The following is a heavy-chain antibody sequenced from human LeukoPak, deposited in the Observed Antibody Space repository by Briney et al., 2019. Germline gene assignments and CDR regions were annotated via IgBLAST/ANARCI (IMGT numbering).Heavy chain of an antibody. CDR2: IYYSGST. V-gene: IGHV4-59*12. J-gene: IGHJ4*02. Sequence: SETLSLTCTVSGGSMSSYYWSWIRQPPGKGLEWIGYIYYSGSTNYNPSLKSQVTISVDTSKNQFSLKLSSVTAADTAVYFCASLNYYSNSTYYYVFDYWGQGTLVTVSS. CDR3: ASLNYYSNSTYYYVFDY. CDR1: GGSMSSYY. D-gene: IGHD3-22*01.